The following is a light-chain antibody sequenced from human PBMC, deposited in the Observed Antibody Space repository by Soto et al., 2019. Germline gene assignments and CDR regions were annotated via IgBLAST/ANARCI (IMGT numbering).Light chain of an antibody. CDR2: EVS. CDR3: FSYTTSSTLV. CDR1: SSDVGGYNY. V-gene: IGLV2-14*01. J-gene: IGLJ3*02. Sequence: QSALTQPASVSGSPGQSITISCTGTSSDVGGYNYVSWYQQHPAKAPKLVIYEVSNRPSGVSHRFSGSKSGNTASLNISGXXXXXXXXYYCFSYTTSSTLVFGGGTKVTVL.